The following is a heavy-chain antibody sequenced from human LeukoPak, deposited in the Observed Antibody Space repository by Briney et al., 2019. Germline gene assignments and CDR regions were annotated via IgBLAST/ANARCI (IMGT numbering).Heavy chain of an antibody. CDR1: GITFSSYE. D-gene: IGHD6-13*01. Sequence: PGGSLRLSCVASGITFSSYEMSWVRQAPGKGLEWVSCISSGGSTTYYADSVKGRFTVSRDNAKNSLYLQMNSLRGEDTAVYYCARYSSPINWGLGTLVTASS. J-gene: IGHJ4*02. CDR2: ISSGGSTT. CDR3: ARYSSPIN. V-gene: IGHV3-48*03.